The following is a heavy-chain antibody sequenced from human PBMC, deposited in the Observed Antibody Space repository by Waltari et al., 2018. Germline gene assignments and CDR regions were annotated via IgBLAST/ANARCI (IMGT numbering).Heavy chain of an antibody. CDR3: ARDKGMANPDYFDY. Sequence: QVQLVQSGAEVKKPGSSVKVSCKASGGTFSSYSNSWVRTAPGQGLEWMGGIIPILGIANYAQKFQGRVTITADKSTSTAYMELSSLRSEDTAVYYCARDKGMANPDYFDYWGQGTLVTVSS. J-gene: IGHJ4*02. D-gene: IGHD3-10*01. CDR1: GGTFSSYS. CDR2: IIPILGIA. V-gene: IGHV1-69*10.